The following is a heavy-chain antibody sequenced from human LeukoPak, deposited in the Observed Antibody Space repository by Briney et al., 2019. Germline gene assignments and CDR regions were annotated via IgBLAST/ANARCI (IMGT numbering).Heavy chain of an antibody. CDR2: INPSGGST. V-gene: IGHV1-46*01. J-gene: IGHJ4*02. D-gene: IGHD3-9*01. CDR3: ARDLASLCDILTGYDSGPPDY. CDR1: GYTFTSYY. Sequence: ASVKVSCKASGYTFTSYYMHWVRQAPGQGLEWMGIINPSGGSTSYAQKFQGRVTMTRDTSTSTVYMELSSLRSEDTAVYYCARDLASLCDILTGYDSGPPDYWGQGTLVTVSS.